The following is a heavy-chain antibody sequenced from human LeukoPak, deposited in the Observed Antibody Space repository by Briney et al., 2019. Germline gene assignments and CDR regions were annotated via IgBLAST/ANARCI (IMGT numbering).Heavy chain of an antibody. D-gene: IGHD6-13*01. CDR2: ISYDGSNK. CDR1: GFTFSSYA. V-gene: IGHV3-30-3*01. J-gene: IGHJ4*02. Sequence: GGSLRLSCAASGFTFSSYAMSWVRQAPGKGLEWVAVISYDGSNKYYADSVKGRFTISRDNSKNTLYLQMNSLRAEDTAVYYCATPLDRTGYSSSWYSPYFDYWGQGTLVTVSS. CDR3: ATPLDRTGYSSSWYSPYFDY.